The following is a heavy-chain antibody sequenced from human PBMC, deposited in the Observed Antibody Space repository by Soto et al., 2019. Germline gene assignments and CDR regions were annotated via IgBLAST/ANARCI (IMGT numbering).Heavy chain of an antibody. Sequence: WASVKVSCKASGGTFSSYAISWVRQAPGQGLEWMGGIIPIFGTANYAQKFQGRVTITADESTSTAYMELSSLRSEDTAVYYCARVVPPDYGGKKDYYYGMDVWGQGTTVTVSS. CDR3: ARVVPPDYGGKKDYYYGMDV. J-gene: IGHJ6*02. CDR2: IIPIFGTA. V-gene: IGHV1-69*13. CDR1: GGTFSSYA. D-gene: IGHD4-17*01.